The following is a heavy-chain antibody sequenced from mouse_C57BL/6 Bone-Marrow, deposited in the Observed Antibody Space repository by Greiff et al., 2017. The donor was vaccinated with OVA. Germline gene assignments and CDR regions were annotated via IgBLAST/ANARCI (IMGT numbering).Heavy chain of an antibody. CDR3: ARRGAYYSNYVPFAY. D-gene: IGHD2-5*01. J-gene: IGHJ3*01. V-gene: IGHV1-64*01. CDR2: IHPNSGST. CDR1: GYTFTSYW. Sequence: QVQLQQPGAELVKPGASVKLSCKASGYTFTSYWMHWVKQRPGQGLAWIGMIHPNSGSTNYNEKFKSKATLTVDKSSSTAYMQLSSLTSEDSAVYYCARRGAYYSNYVPFAYWGQGTLVTVSA.